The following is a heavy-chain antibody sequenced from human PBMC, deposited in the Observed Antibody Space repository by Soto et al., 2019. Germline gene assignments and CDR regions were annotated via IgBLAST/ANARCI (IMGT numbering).Heavy chain of an antibody. J-gene: IGHJ6*02. D-gene: IGHD3-3*01. CDR3: AKDYDFWSGYYYYGMDV. CDR2: INTDGSTT. V-gene: IGHV3-74*01. Sequence: PGGSLRLSCAASGFTFSDHWMHWVRQAPGEGLVWVSRINTDGSTTSYADSVKGRFTISRDNVKNTLFLQMNSLRAEDTAVYYCAKDYDFWSGYYYYGMDVWGQGTTVTVSS. CDR1: GFTFSDHW.